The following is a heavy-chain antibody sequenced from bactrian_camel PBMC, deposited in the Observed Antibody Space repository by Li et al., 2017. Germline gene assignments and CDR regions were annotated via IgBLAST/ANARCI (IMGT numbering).Heavy chain of an antibody. J-gene: IGHJ4*01. D-gene: IGHD2*01. CDR1: GFTFSSSE. V-gene: IGHV3S40*01. CDR2: IDSGNGTT. CDR3: AADSGTWCATGRCRSRAEYNY. Sequence: QLVESGGGSVQAGGSLRLSCAASGFTFSSSEMSWVRQAPGKGLEWVSGIDSGNGTTYYADSVKGRFTISRDNVKNEVYLQMNSLKPDDTAVYHCAADSGTWCATGRCRSRAEYNYFGQGTQVTVS.